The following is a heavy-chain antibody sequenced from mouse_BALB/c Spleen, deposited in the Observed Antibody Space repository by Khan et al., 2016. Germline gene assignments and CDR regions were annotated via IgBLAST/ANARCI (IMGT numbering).Heavy chain of an antibody. V-gene: IGHV14-3*02. D-gene: IGHD2-3*01. CDR2: IDPANGNT. Sequence: VQLQQSGAEFVKPGASVKLSCTASGFNIKDTYIHWVKQSPEQGLEWIGGIDPANGNTKFDPKFQGKATITTDTSSNTAYLQLSSLTSEDTAVYYWVRPLYDGYYGFAYWGQGTLVTVSA. CDR3: VRPLYDGYYGFAY. J-gene: IGHJ3*01. CDR1: GFNIKDTY.